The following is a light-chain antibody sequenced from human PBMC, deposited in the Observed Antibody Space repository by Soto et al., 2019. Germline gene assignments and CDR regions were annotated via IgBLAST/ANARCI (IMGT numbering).Light chain of an antibody. Sequence: QSALTQPASVSGSPGQSITISCTGTSSDFGTHNLVSWYQHHPGRAPKFMIYEDRKRPSGVSNRFSGSKSGNTASLTISALQAEDEADYYCSSYARGGTDVIFGGGTKLTVL. CDR2: EDR. V-gene: IGLV2-23*01. CDR1: SSDFGTHNL. J-gene: IGLJ2*01. CDR3: SSYARGGTDVI.